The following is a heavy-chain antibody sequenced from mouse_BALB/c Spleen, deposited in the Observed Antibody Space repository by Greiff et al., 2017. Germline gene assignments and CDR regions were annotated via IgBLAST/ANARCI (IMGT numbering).Heavy chain of an antibody. CDR3: ARRERGYYGSSYFDY. V-gene: IGHV4-1*02. D-gene: IGHD1-1*01. CDR2: INPDSSTI. J-gene: IGHJ2*01. Sequence: EVKLQESGGGLVQPGGSLKLSCAASGFDFSRYWMSWVRQAPGKGLEWIGEINPDSSTINYTPSLKDKFIISRDNAKNTLYLQMSKVRSEDTALYYCARRERGYYGSSYFDYWGQGTTLTVSS. CDR1: GFDFSRYW.